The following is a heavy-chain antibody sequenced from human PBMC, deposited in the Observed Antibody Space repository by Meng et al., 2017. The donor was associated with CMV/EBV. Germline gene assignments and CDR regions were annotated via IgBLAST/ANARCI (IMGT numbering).Heavy chain of an antibody. J-gene: IGHJ6*02. CDR2: ISSSSSTI. CDR1: GFTFSSYS. D-gene: IGHD3-3*01. CDR3: ARGIERFLEWFHYGMDV. Sequence: GESLKISCAASGFTFSSYSMNWVRQAQGKGLEWVSYISSSSSTIYYADSVKGRFTISRDNAKNSLYLQMNSLRAEDTAVYYCARGIERFLEWFHYGMDVWGQGTTVTVSS. V-gene: IGHV3-48*04.